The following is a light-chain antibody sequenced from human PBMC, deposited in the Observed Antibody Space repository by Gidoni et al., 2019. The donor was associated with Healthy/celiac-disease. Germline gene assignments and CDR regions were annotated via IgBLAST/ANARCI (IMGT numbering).Light chain of an antibody. J-gene: IGKJ2*01. Sequence: DIQMPQSPSTLSASVGDRVTITCRASQSISSWLAWYQQKPGKAPKLLIYKASSLESGVPSRFSGSGYGTEFTLTISSLQPDDFATYYCQQYNSYSPYTFGQGTKLEIK. CDR2: KAS. CDR1: QSISSW. CDR3: QQYNSYSPYT. V-gene: IGKV1-5*03.